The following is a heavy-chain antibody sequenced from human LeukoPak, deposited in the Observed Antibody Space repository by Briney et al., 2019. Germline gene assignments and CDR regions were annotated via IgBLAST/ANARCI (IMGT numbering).Heavy chain of an antibody. Sequence: GGSLRLSCAASGFTFSSYEMNWVRQAPGKGLEWVSYISSSGSTIYYADSVKGRFTISRDNAKNSLYLQMNSLRAEDTAVYYCARDRGRHYFDYWGQGTLVTVSS. V-gene: IGHV3-48*03. CDR3: ARDRGRHYFDY. CDR2: ISSSGSTI. D-gene: IGHD3-10*01. CDR1: GFTFSSYE. J-gene: IGHJ4*02.